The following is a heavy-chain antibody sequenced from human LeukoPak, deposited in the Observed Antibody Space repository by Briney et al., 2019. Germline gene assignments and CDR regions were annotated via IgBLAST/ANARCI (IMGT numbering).Heavy chain of an antibody. CDR1: GYTLTELS. V-gene: IGHV1-24*01. CDR3: ATGAATEDAFDI. CDR2: FDPEDGET. J-gene: IGHJ3*02. D-gene: IGHD2-15*01. Sequence: ASVKVSCKVSGYTLTELSMHWVRQAPGKGLEWMGGFDPEDGETIYAQKFQGRVTMTEDTSTDTAYMELSSLRSEDTAVYYCATGAATEDAFDIWGQGTMVTVSS.